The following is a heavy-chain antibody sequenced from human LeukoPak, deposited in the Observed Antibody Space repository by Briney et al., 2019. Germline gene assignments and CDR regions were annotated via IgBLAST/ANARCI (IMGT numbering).Heavy chain of an antibody. CDR2: ISGSGGST. J-gene: IGHJ4*02. CDR1: GFTFINYA. CDR3: AKDHTWEPTPSRFNY. V-gene: IGHV3-23*01. Sequence: GGSLRLSCAASGFTFINYAMSWVRQAPGKGLEWVSGISGSGGSTYYADSGKGRFTISRDNSENMVYLHTNSLTAEDTAVYYCAKDHTWEPTPSRFNYWGQGTLVTVSS. D-gene: IGHD1-26*01.